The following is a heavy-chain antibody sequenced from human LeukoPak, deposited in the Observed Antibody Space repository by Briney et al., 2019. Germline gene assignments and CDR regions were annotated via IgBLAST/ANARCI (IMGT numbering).Heavy chain of an antibody. CDR2: IYYSGST. D-gene: IGHD1-26*01. CDR3: ASLRVGAIIRGYFDY. CDR1: GGSISSSSYY. V-gene: IGHV4-39*01. J-gene: IGHJ4*02. Sequence: PSETLSLTCTVSGGSISSSSYYWGWIRQPPGKGLEWIGSIYYSGSTYYNPSLKSRVTISVDTSKNQFSLKLSSVTAADTAVYYCASLRVGAIIRGYFDYWGQGTLVTVSS.